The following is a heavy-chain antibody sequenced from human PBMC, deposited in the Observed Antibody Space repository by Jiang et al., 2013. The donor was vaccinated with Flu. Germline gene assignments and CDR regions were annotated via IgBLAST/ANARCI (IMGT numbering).Heavy chain of an antibody. CDR2: MNPNSGNT. D-gene: IGHD4-17*01. CDR1: GYTFTSYD. Sequence: QLVESGAEVKKPGASVKVSCKASGYTFTSYDINWVRQATGQGLEWMGWMNPNSGNTGYAQKFQGRVTMTRNTSISTAYMELSSLRSEDTAVYYCARDLTTVTSVDYWGQGTLVTVSS. V-gene: IGHV1-8*01. CDR3: ARDLTTVTSVDY. J-gene: IGHJ4*02.